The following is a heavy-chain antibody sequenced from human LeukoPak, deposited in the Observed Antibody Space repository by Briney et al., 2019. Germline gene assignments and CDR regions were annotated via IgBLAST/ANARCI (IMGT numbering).Heavy chain of an antibody. CDR1: GFTFSDYY. CDR3: ASEYSSSSVGGE. CDR2: ISSSGSTI. D-gene: IGHD6-6*01. J-gene: IGHJ4*02. V-gene: IGHV3-11*01. Sequence: KSGGSLRLSCAASGFTFSDYYMSWVRQAPGKGLEWVSYISSSGSTIYYADSVKGRFTISRDNAKNSLYLQMNSLRAEDTAVYYCASEYSSSSVGGEWGQGTLVTVSS.